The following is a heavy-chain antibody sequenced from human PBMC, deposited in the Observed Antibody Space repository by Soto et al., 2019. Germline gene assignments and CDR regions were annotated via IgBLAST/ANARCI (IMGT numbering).Heavy chain of an antibody. J-gene: IGHJ6*04. CDR2: IIPIFGTA. CDR3: AGGSSIAASLSSSHYYYYGMDV. Sequence: QVQLVQSGAEVKKPGSSVKVSCKASGGTFSSYAISWVRQAPGQGLEWMGGIIPIFGTANYAQKFQGRVTITADESTSTAYMELSSLRSEDTAVYYCAGGSSIAASLSSSHYYYYGMDVWGKGNTVTVSS. V-gene: IGHV1-69*01. D-gene: IGHD6-6*01. CDR1: GGTFSSYA.